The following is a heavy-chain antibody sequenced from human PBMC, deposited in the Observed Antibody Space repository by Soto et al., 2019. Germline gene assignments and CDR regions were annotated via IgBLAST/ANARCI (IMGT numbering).Heavy chain of an antibody. V-gene: IGHV4-61*08. CDR2: VYYSRGT. Sequence: PSETRSLPGPVSGSTLSSGGYFYTWVRQPPVRVLEWLGSVYYSRGTNYNRSVKSRVTISIDNSKSQFSVRLMSVNAADTAVYYCTREQSDDNYFDHWGQGTLVTVPQ. CDR3: TREQSDDNYFDH. D-gene: IGHD6-19*01. CDR1: GSTLSSGGYF. J-gene: IGHJ5*02.